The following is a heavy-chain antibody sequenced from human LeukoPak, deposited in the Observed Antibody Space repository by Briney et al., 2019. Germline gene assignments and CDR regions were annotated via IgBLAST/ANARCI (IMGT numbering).Heavy chain of an antibody. D-gene: IGHD1-26*01. V-gene: IGHV3-20*04. CDR1: GFTFDEYG. CDR3: ARDAFSGSSLDY. CDR2: INWDGGST. J-gene: IGHJ4*02. Sequence: GGSLRLSCAASGFTFDEYGMRWVRQAPGKGLEWVSSINWDGGSTAYADPVQGRFTISRDNAKISLHLHMTSLRAKDTALYYCARDAFSGSSLDYWGQGNLVTVSS.